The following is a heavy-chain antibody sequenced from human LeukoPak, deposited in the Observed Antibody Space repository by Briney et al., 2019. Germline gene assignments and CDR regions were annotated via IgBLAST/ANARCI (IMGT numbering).Heavy chain of an antibody. D-gene: IGHD2-8*01. CDR1: GFTFSSYA. J-gene: IGHJ4*02. CDR3: AKGKRTWFIQSYFDY. CDR2: ISGSGGST. V-gene: IGHV3-23*01. Sequence: GESLRLSCAASGFTFSSYAMSWVRQAPGKGLEWVSAISGSGGSTYYADSVKGRFTISRDNSKNTLYLQMNSLRAEDTAVYYCAKGKRTWFIQSYFDYWGQGTLVTVSS.